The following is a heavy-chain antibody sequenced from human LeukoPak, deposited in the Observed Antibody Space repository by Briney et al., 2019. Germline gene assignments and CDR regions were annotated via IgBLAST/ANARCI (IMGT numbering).Heavy chain of an antibody. CDR1: GYTFTGYY. CDR3: ARTLPNYYYGMDV. J-gene: IGHJ6*02. D-gene: IGHD1-26*01. V-gene: IGHV1-2*02. CDR2: INPNGGDT. Sequence: ASLTVSCKASGYTFTGYYMHWVRQAPGQGLEWMGWINPNGGDTNYAQKFQGRVSMTRDTSINTAYMELSRLRSDDTSVYYCARTLPNYYYGMDVWGQGTTVTVSS.